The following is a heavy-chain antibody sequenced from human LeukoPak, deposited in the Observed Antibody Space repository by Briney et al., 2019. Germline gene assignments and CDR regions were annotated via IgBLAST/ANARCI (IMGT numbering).Heavy chain of an antibody. CDR3: ARGLNIVVVTAPMDV. V-gene: IGHV1-18*01. Sequence: ASVKVSCKASGYTFTSYDISWVRQAPGQGLEWMGWISAYNGNTNYAQKLQGRVTMTTDTSTSTAYMELRSLRSDDTAVYYCARGLNIVVVTAPMDVWGQGTTVTVSS. D-gene: IGHD2-21*02. J-gene: IGHJ6*02. CDR1: GYTFTSYD. CDR2: ISAYNGNT.